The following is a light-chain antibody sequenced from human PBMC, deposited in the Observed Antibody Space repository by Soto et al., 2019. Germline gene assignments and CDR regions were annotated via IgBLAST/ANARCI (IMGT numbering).Light chain of an antibody. CDR1: SSNIGAGYD. Sequence: QSVLTQPPSVSGAPGQRVTISCTGSSSNIGAGYDVHWYQQPPGTAPKLLIYGNSNRPSGVPYRFSGSYSVTSASLAITGLQADDEADYYCQSYDSSLSGSVFGGGTKLTVL. CDR2: GNS. CDR3: QSYDSSLSGSV. V-gene: IGLV1-40*01. J-gene: IGLJ2*01.